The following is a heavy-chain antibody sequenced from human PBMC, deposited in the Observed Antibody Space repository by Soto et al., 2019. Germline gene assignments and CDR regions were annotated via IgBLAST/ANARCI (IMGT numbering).Heavy chain of an antibody. Sequence: QLQLQESGPGLVKPSETLSLTCSVSGGSISSDNYFWGWIRQPPGKGLEWIGNINYSGTAYYNPTLKSRVTISVDTSKNQFSLKLNLVTAADTAAYYCARRGDYGLAWFDPWGQGTLVTVSS. CDR3: ARRGDYGLAWFDP. CDR1: GGSISSDNYF. D-gene: IGHD4-17*01. CDR2: INYSGTA. J-gene: IGHJ5*02. V-gene: IGHV4-39*01.